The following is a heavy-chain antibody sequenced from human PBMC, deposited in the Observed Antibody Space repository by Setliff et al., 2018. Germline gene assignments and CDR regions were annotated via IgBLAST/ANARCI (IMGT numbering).Heavy chain of an antibody. CDR3: ASPRRDDLDTPFDAFDL. Sequence: SETLSLPCDVSGISITSGHYWGWIRQPPGKGLEWIATIYHRGRTYYNPSLDSRVTISLDTSKNQYSLRLRSVTAADTAVYYCASPRRDDLDTPFDAFDLWGQGTKVTVSS. V-gene: IGHV4-38-2*01. D-gene: IGHD1-1*01. J-gene: IGHJ3*01. CDR2: IYHRGRT. CDR1: GISITSGHY.